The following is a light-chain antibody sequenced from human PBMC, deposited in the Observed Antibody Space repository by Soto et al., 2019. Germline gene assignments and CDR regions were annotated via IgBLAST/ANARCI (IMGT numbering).Light chain of an antibody. CDR1: QSLLHSNGYNY. Sequence: DIVMTQSPLSLPVTPGEPASISCRSSQSLLHSNGYNYLDWYVQKPGQPPQLLIFLGSYRASGVPDRFSGSGSGTDFTLRISRVEAEDVGVYYCMQAVYTRTFGPGTKVDIK. V-gene: IGKV2-28*01. CDR3: MQAVYTRT. CDR2: LGS. J-gene: IGKJ1*01.